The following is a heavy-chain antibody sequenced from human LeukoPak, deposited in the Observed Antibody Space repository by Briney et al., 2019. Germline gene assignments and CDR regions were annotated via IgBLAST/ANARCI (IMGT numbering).Heavy chain of an antibody. CDR1: GTSIGSYY. Sequence: PSETLPLTCTVSGTSIGSYYWSWIRQPPGKGLEWIVYIYDSGSTKYNPSLQSRVTISQDTSKNQFSLKLNSVTAADTAIYYCARADYSRSPWGLDVWGQGTTVIVSS. V-gene: IGHV4-59*01. J-gene: IGHJ6*02. CDR3: ARADYSRSPWGLDV. CDR2: IYDSGST. D-gene: IGHD6-6*01.